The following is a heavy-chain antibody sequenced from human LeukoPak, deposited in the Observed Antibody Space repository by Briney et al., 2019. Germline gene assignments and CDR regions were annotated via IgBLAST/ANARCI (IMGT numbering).Heavy chain of an antibody. Sequence: PSETVSLTCTVSGCSISSSFYYWGWIRQPPGKGLEWIGSIYYSGTTYYNPSLKSRVTISVDTSKNQFSLKLNSVTAADTAVYHCARFQEGNCGSTSCYAGYYFDYWGQGTLVTVSS. CDR2: IYYSGTT. V-gene: IGHV4-39*01. CDR1: GCSISSSFYY. D-gene: IGHD2-2*01. J-gene: IGHJ4*02. CDR3: ARFQEGNCGSTSCYAGYYFDY.